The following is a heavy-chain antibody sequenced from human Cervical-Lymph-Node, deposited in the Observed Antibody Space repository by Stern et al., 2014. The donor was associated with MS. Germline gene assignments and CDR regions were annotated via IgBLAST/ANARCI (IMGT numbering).Heavy chain of an antibody. CDR2: ISPKAGSA. Sequence: QVQLVQSGGEVERPGASVKVSCKASGYTFTAYFLHWVRQAPGQGLEWMGWISPKAGSATDAQKFQDRVTMTRDTSINTGYMEVSSLRSDDTAVYYCARDRGSYSDYWGQGTLVAVSS. D-gene: IGHD1-26*01. V-gene: IGHV1-2*02. CDR3: ARDRGSYSDY. CDR1: GYTFTAYF. J-gene: IGHJ4*02.